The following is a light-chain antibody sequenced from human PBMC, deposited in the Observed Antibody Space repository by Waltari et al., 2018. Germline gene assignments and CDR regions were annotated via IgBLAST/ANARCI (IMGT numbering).Light chain of an antibody. V-gene: IGKV1-5*03. CDR3: QQYNNYPYT. Sequence: DIQMTQSPSTLSAFVGARVTITCRASQSISRWLDWYQQKPGRAPKLLIYNAYTLESGVPSRFSGSGAGTECTLTVSSLQPDDFATYYCQQYNNYPYTFGQGTRLEIK. CDR1: QSISRW. CDR2: NAY. J-gene: IGKJ2*01.